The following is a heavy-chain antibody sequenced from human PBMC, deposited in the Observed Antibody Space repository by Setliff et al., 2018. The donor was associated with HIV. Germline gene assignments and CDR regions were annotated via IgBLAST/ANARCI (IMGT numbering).Heavy chain of an antibody. Sequence: GGSLRLSCVVSGFIFSDHYMDWVRQAPGKGLEWVARIRNKVNSYSTEYVASVKGRFTISRDDSENSLYLQMNSLKTEDTAVYYCARGPASGDYSYYFDYWGQGTLVTVSS. CDR1: GFIFSDHY. V-gene: IGHV3-72*01. CDR2: IRNKVNSYST. J-gene: IGHJ4*02. CDR3: ARGPASGDYSYYFDY. D-gene: IGHD3-22*01.